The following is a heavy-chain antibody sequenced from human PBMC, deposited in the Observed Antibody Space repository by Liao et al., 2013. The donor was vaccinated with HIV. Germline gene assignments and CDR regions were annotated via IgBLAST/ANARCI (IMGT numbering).Heavy chain of an antibody. V-gene: IGHV4-39*07. CDR3: ARCQRTVSYYHYMDG. D-gene: IGHD2-8*02. CDR1: GGSISSSSYY. J-gene: IGHJ6*03. CDR2: IYYSGIS. Sequence: QLQLQESGPGLVKPSETLSLTCSVSGGSISSSSYYWGWIRQPPGKGLEWIGSIYYSGISYYNPSLKSRVTMSVDTSKNQFSLKLSSVTAADTAVYYCARCQRTVSYYHYMDGWGKGTTVTVSS.